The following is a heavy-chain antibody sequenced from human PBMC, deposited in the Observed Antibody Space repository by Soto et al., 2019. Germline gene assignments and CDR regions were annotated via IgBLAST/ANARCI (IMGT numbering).Heavy chain of an antibody. J-gene: IGHJ4*02. CDR1: GLSLSTSGVG. D-gene: IGHD6-19*01. Sequence: QITLKESGPTLVKPTQTLTLTCTFSGLSLSTSGVGVGWIRHPPGKALEWLALIYWDDDNRYSPSLNSRLTITKDTSKNRVVLKMTDIHPVDTATYYCAHSSVAGTSPFPFDYRGQGTLVTVSS. CDR2: IYWDDDN. CDR3: AHSSVAGTSPFPFDY. V-gene: IGHV2-5*02.